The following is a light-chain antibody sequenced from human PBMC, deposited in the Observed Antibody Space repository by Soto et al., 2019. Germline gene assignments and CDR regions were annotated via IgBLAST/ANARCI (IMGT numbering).Light chain of an antibody. CDR1: QIISNN. V-gene: IGKV3-15*01. J-gene: IGKJ4*01. CDR2: DAS. CDR3: HQYNSWPLT. Sequence: EIVMTQSPATLSVSPGERATLSCRASQIISNNLAWYQQKPGRAPRLFIYDASTRATGIPARFSGSGSGTEFTLTISSLQSEDFAVYYCHQYNSWPLTFGGGTKVDI.